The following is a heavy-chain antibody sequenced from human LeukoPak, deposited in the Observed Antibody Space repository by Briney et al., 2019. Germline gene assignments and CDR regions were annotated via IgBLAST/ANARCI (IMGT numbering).Heavy chain of an antibody. CDR2: SHDSGES. V-gene: IGHV4-59*08. CDR3: AASSHSRSYRAY. Sequence: PSETLSLTCSVSGGSISYYYWSWIRQPPGKGLEWIGYSHDSGESNYNPSLQSRVIISRDTSKNQFSLNLMSVTAADTAVYYCAASSHSRSYRAYWGQGTPVTVSS. CDR1: GGSISYYY. J-gene: IGHJ4*02. D-gene: IGHD3-10*01.